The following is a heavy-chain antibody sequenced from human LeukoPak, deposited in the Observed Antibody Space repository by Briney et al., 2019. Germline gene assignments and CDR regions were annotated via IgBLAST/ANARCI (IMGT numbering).Heavy chain of an antibody. V-gene: IGHV4-59*08. CDR2: IHYNGIT. CDR1: GSMYNYY. J-gene: IGHJ4*02. CDR3: ARHISSGGTYAHFDY. D-gene: IGHD1-26*01. Sequence: SETLSLTCTVSGSMYNYYWSWIRQPPGKRLEWIGYIHYNGITNYSPSLKSRVTMSLDTSKNQASLKLNSVSAADTAVYYCARHISSGGTYAHFDYWGQGTLVTVSS.